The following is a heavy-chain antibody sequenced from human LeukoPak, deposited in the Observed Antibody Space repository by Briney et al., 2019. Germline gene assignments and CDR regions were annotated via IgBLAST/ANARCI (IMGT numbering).Heavy chain of an antibody. CDR1: GFTFSSYW. V-gene: IGHV3-7*01. CDR2: IKQDGSEK. Sequence: PGGSLRLSCIASGFTFSSYWMSWVRQAPGKGLEWVANIKQDGSEKYYVDSVKGRFTISRDDAKNSLYLQMNSLRAEDTAVYYCAKGGSDYGGNSFDYWGQGTLVTVSS. J-gene: IGHJ4*02. D-gene: IGHD4-23*01. CDR3: AKGGSDYGGNSFDY.